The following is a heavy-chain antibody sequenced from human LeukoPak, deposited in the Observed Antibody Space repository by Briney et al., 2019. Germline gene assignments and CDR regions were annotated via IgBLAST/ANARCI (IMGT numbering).Heavy chain of an antibody. Sequence: ASVKVSCKASGYTFTSYGISWVRQAPGQGLEWMGWISAYNGNTNYAQKLQGRVTMTTDTSTSTAYMELRSLRSDDTAVYYCARDPRKGYYGSGSYYYMDVWGKETTVTVSS. D-gene: IGHD3-10*01. CDR3: ARDPRKGYYGSGSYYYMDV. CDR1: GYTFTSYG. V-gene: IGHV1-18*01. J-gene: IGHJ6*03. CDR2: ISAYNGNT.